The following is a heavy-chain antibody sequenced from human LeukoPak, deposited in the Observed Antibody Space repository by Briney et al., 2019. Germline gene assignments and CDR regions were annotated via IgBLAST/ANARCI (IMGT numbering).Heavy chain of an antibody. CDR3: ARDSGALRFLEWLLSYFDY. V-gene: IGHV3-30-3*01. CDR2: ISYDGSNK. D-gene: IGHD3-3*01. CDR1: GFTFSSYA. J-gene: IGHJ4*02. Sequence: GGSLRLSCAASGFTFSSYAMHWVRQAPGKGLEWVAVISYDGSNKYYADSVKGRFTISRDNSKNTLYLQMNSLRAEDTAVYYCARDSGALRFLEWLLSYFDYWGQGTLVTVSS.